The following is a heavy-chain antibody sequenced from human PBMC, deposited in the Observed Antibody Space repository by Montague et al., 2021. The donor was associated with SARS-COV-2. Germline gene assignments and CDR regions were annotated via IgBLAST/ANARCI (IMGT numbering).Heavy chain of an antibody. CDR2: IYYSGST. CDR1: GGSISSSS. Sequence: SETLSLTCTVSGGSISSSSWTWIRQPPGKGLKWIGYIYYSGSTSYNPSLKSRVPMSVDTSKNQFSLKLSSVTAADTAAYYCARSSWSYSTFDFWGQGTLVTVSS. V-gene: IGHV4-59*12. CDR3: ARSSWSYSTFDF. J-gene: IGHJ4*02. D-gene: IGHD3-10*01.